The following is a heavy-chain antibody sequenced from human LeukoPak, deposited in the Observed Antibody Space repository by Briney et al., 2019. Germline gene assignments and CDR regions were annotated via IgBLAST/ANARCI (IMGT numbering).Heavy chain of an antibody. CDR2: IIPIFGTA. D-gene: IGHD7-27*01. J-gene: IGHJ6*03. CDR3: ARGVLRWGSEYYYYMDA. CDR1: GGTFSSYA. V-gene: IGHV1-69*05. Sequence: SVKVSCXASGGTFSSYAISWVRQAPGQGLEWMGRIIPIFGTANYAQKFQGRVTITTDESTSTAYMELSSLRSEDTAVYYCARGVLRWGSEYYYYMDAWGKGTTVTVSS.